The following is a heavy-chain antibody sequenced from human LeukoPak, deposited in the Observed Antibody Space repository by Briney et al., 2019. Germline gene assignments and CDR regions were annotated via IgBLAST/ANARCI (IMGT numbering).Heavy chain of an antibody. J-gene: IGHJ4*02. V-gene: IGHV4-34*01. D-gene: IGHD6-19*01. CDR2: TNHTGST. CDR3: ARSAVAGRPYY. CDR1: GGSLSGYC. Sequence: PSETLSLTCAVYGGSLSGYCWIWIRQSPGKGLEWIGETNHTGSTNYNPSLKSRVTISVDTSKNQFSLKLTSVTAADTAVYYCARSAVAGRPYYWGQGTLVTVSS.